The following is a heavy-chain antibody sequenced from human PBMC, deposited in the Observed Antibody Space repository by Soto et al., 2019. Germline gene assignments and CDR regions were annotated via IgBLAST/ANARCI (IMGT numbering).Heavy chain of an antibody. CDR2: INHSGST. Sequence: SETLSLTCAVYGGSFSGYYWSWIRQPPGKGLEWIGEINHSGSTNYNPSLKSRVTISVDTSKNQFSLKLSSVTAADTAVYYCARETYDFWSGYWATTTMLGGVKYGMDVWGQGTTVTVSS. CDR1: GGSFSGYY. V-gene: IGHV4-34*01. D-gene: IGHD3-3*01. CDR3: ARETYDFWSGYWATTTMLGGVKYGMDV. J-gene: IGHJ6*02.